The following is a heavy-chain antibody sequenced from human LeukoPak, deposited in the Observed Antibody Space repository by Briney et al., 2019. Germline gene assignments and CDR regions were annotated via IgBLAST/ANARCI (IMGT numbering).Heavy chain of an antibody. CDR2: IIPILGIA. D-gene: IGHD1-26*01. CDR1: GGTFSSYA. V-gene: IGHV1-69*04. J-gene: IGHJ4*02. Sequence: ASVKVSCKASGGTFSSYAISWVRQAPGQGLEWMGRIIPILGIANYAQKFQGRVTITADKSTSTAYMELSSLRSEDTAVYYCTTQDWELLYFDYWGQGTLATVSS. CDR3: TTQDWELLYFDY.